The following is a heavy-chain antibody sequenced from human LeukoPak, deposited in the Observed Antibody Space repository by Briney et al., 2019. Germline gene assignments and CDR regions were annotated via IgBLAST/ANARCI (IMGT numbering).Heavy chain of an antibody. D-gene: IGHD4-17*01. CDR3: ARLKGTTSVFDY. CDR2: INPDGGDK. Sequence: RSGGSLRLSCAASGFTLSSFWMTWVRQAPGKGLEWVVNINPDGGDKFYVDSVKGRFTASRDNARNSLYLQMDSLRAADTAVYYCARLKGTTSVFDYWGQGTLVTVAS. J-gene: IGHJ4*02. V-gene: IGHV3-7*03. CDR1: GFTLSSFW.